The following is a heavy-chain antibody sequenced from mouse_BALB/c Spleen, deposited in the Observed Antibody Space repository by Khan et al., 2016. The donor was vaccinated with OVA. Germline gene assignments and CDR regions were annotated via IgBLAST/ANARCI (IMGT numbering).Heavy chain of an antibody. Sequence: QVQLKQSGPGLVAPSQSLSITCTVSGFSSTNYGVNWVRQPPGKGLEWLGVIWAGGSTNHNSALMSRPSISKDKSKSQVFLRMNSLQTDDTAVYYCATIFYSKGYYAIDYWGQGTSVNGSS. CDR1: GFSSTNYG. CDR3: ATIFYSKGYYAIDY. CDR2: IWAGGST. D-gene: IGHD2-5*01. J-gene: IGHJ4*01. V-gene: IGHV2-9*02.